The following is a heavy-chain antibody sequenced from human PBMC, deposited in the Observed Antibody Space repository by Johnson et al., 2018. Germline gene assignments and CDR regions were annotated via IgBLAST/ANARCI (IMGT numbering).Heavy chain of an antibody. CDR1: GFTFSSFW. D-gene: IGHD2-2*02. Sequence: EVQLVQSGGGLVQPGGSLRLSCAASGFTFSSFWMSWVRQAPGKGLEWVANIKQDGSEKYYVDSVKGRFTISRDNAKNSLYLQMNSLRAEDTAVYYCAKGAIVVVPAAILAADYGMDVWGQGTTVTVSS. CDR2: IKQDGSEK. CDR3: AKGAIVVVPAAILAADYGMDV. J-gene: IGHJ6*02. V-gene: IGHV3-7*01.